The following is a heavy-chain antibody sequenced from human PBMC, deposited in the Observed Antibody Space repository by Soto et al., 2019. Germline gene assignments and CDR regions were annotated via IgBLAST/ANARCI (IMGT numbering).Heavy chain of an antibody. Sequence: PGGSLRLSCTVSGFTFSSWTMNWVRQAPGKGLEWVSSISTSSTYIYYADSVKGRFTISRDNAKDSLYLNMNNLRADDTAVYYCAKGGTNFDYWGQGTLVTVSS. CDR2: ISTSSTYI. D-gene: IGHD2-2*01. J-gene: IGHJ4*02. V-gene: IGHV3-21*01. CDR1: GFTFSSWT. CDR3: AKGGTNFDY.